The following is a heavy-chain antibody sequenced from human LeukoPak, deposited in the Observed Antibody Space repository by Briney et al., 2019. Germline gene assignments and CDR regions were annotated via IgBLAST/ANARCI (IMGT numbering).Heavy chain of an antibody. CDR3: AKSGSGSYGYYFDY. V-gene: IGHV3-23*01. D-gene: IGHD6-19*01. Sequence: PGGSLRLSCAASGFTFSSYAMSWVRQAPGKGLEWVSAISGSGGSTYYADSVKGRFTISRDISKNTLYLQMNSLRAEDTAVYYCAKSGSGSYGYYFDYWGQGTLVTVSS. J-gene: IGHJ4*02. CDR2: ISGSGGST. CDR1: GFTFSSYA.